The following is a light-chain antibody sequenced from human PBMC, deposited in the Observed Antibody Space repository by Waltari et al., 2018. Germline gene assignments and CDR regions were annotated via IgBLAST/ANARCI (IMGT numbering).Light chain of an antibody. Sequence: QAVLTQEPSVTVSPGGTVTLTCGSSTGAVTSGHYPYWFQQKPGQAPRTLISDTSNKHAWTPARFSGSLRGSKAVRTLSGAKLEDEADEYCMLPYSGSWVFGGGTKLTVL. CDR1: TGAVTSGHY. CDR3: MLPYSGSWV. V-gene: IGLV7-46*01. J-gene: IGLJ3*02. CDR2: DTS.